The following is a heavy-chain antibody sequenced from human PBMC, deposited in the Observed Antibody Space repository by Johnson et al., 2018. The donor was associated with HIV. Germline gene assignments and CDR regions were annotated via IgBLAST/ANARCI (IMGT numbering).Heavy chain of an antibody. CDR1: AFTFSSYA. CDR3: AKDLSDSSGYHDAFDI. Sequence: QVQLVESGGGMVQPGGSLRLSCAASAFTFSSYAMHWVRQAPGKGLEWVALISYDGSNKYYADSVKGRFTISRDNSQNTLYLQMNSLRAEDTAVYYCAKDLSDSSGYHDAFDIWGQGTMVTVSS. J-gene: IGHJ3*02. D-gene: IGHD3-22*01. CDR2: ISYDGSNK. V-gene: IGHV3-30-3*01.